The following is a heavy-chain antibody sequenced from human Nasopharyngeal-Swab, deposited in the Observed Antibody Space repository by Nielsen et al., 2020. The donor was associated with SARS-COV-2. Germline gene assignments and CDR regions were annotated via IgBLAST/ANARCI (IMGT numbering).Heavy chain of an antibody. CDR2: IYYSGST. J-gene: IGHJ6*02. D-gene: IGHD4-23*01. Sequence: SETLSLTCTVSGGSISSGDYYWSWIRQPPGKGLEWIGYIYYSGSTYYNPSLKSRVTISVDTSKNQFSLRLSSVTAADTAVYYCARDYGGSHSLYYHYGMDVWGQGTTVTVSS. CDR3: ARDYGGSHSLYYHYGMDV. CDR1: GGSISSGDYY. V-gene: IGHV4-30-4*01.